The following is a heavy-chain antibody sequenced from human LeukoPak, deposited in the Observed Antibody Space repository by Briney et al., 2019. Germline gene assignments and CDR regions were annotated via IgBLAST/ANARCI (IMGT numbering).Heavy chain of an antibody. D-gene: IGHD1-26*01. CDR3: ARHSGRTYNNWFGP. V-gene: IGHV5-51*01. CDR2: IYPGDSDT. Sequence: PGESLKISCKGSGDDLVTYWIAWVRQMPGKGLEWMGIIYPGDSDTRYSPSFQGQVTISADKSISTAYLQWSSLKASDTAMYYCARHSGRTYNNWFGPWGQGTLVTVSS. J-gene: IGHJ5*02. CDR1: GDDLVTYW.